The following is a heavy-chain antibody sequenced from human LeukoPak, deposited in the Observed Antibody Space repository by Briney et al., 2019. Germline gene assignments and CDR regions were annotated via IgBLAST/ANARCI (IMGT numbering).Heavy chain of an antibody. CDR2: ISYDGSNK. Sequence: PGGSLRLSCAASGFTVGSNYMSWVRQAPGKGLEWVAVISYDGSNKYYADSVKGRFTISRDNSKNTPYLQMNSLRAEDTAVYYCARVKVSRWYYYYMDVWGKGTTVTVSS. CDR3: ARVKVSRWYYYYMDV. D-gene: IGHD4-23*01. CDR1: GFTVGSNY. V-gene: IGHV3-30-3*01. J-gene: IGHJ6*03.